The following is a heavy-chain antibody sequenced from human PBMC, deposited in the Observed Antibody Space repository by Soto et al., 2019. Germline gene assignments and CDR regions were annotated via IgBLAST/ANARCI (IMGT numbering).Heavy chain of an antibody. J-gene: IGHJ6*02. V-gene: IGHV3-74*01. Sequence: GGFLRLSCSASGFSFSNCWMHWVRQAPGMGLVWVSHINSDGSSTTYADSVKGRFTISRDNAKNTLYLQMNSLRAEDTAVYYCARAIGYYGIDVWGQGTTVTVSS. D-gene: IGHD3-22*01. CDR1: GFSFSNCW. CDR3: ARAIGYYGIDV. CDR2: INSDGSST.